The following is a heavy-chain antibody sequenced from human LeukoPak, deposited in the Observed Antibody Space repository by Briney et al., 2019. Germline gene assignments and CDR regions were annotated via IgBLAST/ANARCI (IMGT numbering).Heavy chain of an antibody. V-gene: IGHV1-69*04. CDR3: ARGFGYCSSTSCSRGYWFDP. CDR2: IIPILCIA. J-gene: IGHJ5*02. CDR1: GGTFSSYA. Sequence: ASVKVSCKASGGTFSSYAISWVRQAPGQGLEWMGRIIPILCIANYAQKFQGRVTITADKSTSTAYMELSSLRSEDTAVYYCARGFGYCSSTSCSRGYWFDPWGQGTLVTVSS. D-gene: IGHD2-2*03.